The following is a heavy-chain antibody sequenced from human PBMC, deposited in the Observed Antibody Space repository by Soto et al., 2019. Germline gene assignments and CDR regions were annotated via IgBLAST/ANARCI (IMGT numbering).Heavy chain of an antibody. CDR2: VSDSSGST. Sequence: GGSLRLSCAASGFTFRVYAMSWVRQSPGKGLEWVLVVSDSSGSTYFACSVMCRLTISRDYSKNTVYLQISNLRVDDTAVYYFAIGALPHRIQVYFDYWGQGTLGTVSS. J-gene: IGHJ4*02. D-gene: IGHD5-18*01. CDR3: AIGALPHRIQVYFDY. V-gene: IGHV3-23*01. CDR1: GFTFRVYA.